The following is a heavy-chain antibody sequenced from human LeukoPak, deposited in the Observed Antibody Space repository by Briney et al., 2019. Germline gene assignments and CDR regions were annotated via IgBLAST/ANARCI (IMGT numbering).Heavy chain of an antibody. Sequence: GGSLRLSCAASGFTSSSYGMHWVRQAPGKGLEWVAVISYDGSNKYYADSVKGRFTISRDNSKNTLYLQMNSLRAEDTAVYYCARDQGIADYYFDYWGQGTLVTVSS. CDR2: ISYDGSNK. V-gene: IGHV3-30*03. CDR3: ARDQGIADYYFDY. J-gene: IGHJ4*02. D-gene: IGHD6-13*01. CDR1: GFTSSSYG.